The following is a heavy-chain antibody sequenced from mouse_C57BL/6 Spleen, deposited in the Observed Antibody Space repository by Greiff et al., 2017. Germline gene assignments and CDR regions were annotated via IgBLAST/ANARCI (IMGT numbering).Heavy chain of an antibody. Sequence: SGAELVRPGASVTLSCKASGYTFTDYEMHWVKQTPVHGLEWIGAIDPETGGTAYNQKFKGKAILTADKSSSTAYMELRSLTSEDSAVYYCTRIGLLRSDYWGQGTTLTVSS. J-gene: IGHJ2*01. CDR3: TRIGLLRSDY. CDR2: IDPETGGT. D-gene: IGHD1-1*01. CDR1: GYTFTDYE. V-gene: IGHV1-15*01.